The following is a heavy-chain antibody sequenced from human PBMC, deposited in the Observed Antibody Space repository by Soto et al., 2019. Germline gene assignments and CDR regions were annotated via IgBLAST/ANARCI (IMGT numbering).Heavy chain of an antibody. CDR2: MNPNSGNT. V-gene: IGHV1-8*01. D-gene: IGHD3-22*01. Sequence: GASVKVSCKASRYTFTSYDINWVRQATGQGLEWVGWMNPNSGNTGYAQKFQGRVTMTRNTSISTAYMELNSLRAEDTAVYFCAKDQLPVYYYHSRGPFDSWGQGTLVTVAS. CDR1: RYTFTSYD. CDR3: AKDQLPVYYYHSRGPFDS. J-gene: IGHJ4*02.